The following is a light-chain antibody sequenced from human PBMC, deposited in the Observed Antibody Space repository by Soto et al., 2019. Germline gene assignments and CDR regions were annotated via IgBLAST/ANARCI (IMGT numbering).Light chain of an antibody. V-gene: IGLV2-14*03. CDR3: SAYSTGSTPVL. CDR1: TSDIGNTYNY. CDR2: DVN. Sequence: QSALTQPASVSGSPGQSVNLSCTGTTSDIGNTYNYVSWYQHHPGKAPKLIISDVNNRPSGVSDRFSGSKSGNTASLTISGLQAEDEADYYCSAYSTGSTPVLFGGGTKLTVL. J-gene: IGLJ2*01.